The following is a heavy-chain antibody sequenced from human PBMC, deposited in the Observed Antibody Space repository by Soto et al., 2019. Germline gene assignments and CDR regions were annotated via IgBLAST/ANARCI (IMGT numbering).Heavy chain of an antibody. V-gene: IGHV1-69*01. D-gene: IGHD3-22*01. Sequence: QVQLVQSGAEVKKPGSSVKVSCKASGGTFSSYAISWVRQAPGQGLEWMGGMIPIFGTANYAQKFQGRVMNTGDESTSTAYEEPRSLRYEEMAVFCCAGGGSMLGAVRGGGYFDYWGQGTLVTVSS. CDR1: GGTFSSYA. CDR3: AGGGSMLGAVRGGGYFDY. CDR2: MIPIFGTA. J-gene: IGHJ4*02.